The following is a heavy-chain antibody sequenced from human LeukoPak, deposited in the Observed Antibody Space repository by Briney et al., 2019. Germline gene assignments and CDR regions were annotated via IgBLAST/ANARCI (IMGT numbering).Heavy chain of an antibody. CDR3: ARDRTRYYYYSYMDV. V-gene: IGHV1-2*02. J-gene: IGHJ6*03. CDR2: INPNSGDT. Sequence: ASVKVSCKTSEYTFTGYYMHWVRQAPGQGLEWMGWINPNSGDTNYAQKFQGRVTMTRDTSISTAYMELSRLRSDDTAVCYCARDRTRYYYYSYMDVWGKGTAVTISS. D-gene: IGHD1-14*01. CDR1: EYTFTGYY.